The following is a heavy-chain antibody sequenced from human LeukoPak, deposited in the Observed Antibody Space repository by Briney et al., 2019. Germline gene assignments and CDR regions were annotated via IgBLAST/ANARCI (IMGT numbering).Heavy chain of an antibody. V-gene: IGHV3-21*01. J-gene: IGHJ4*02. CDR1: GFTFSSYS. D-gene: IGHD3-10*01. Sequence: GGSLRLSCAASGFTFSSYSMHWVRQALWKGLEWVSSISSSGTYIYYADSVKGRFTISRDNAKNSVHLQMNSLRAEDTAVYYCARDQGGSGGNWGQGTLVTVSS. CDR2: ISSSGTYI. CDR3: ARDQGGSGGN.